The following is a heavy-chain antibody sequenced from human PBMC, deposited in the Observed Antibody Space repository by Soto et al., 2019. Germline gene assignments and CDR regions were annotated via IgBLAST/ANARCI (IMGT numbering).Heavy chain of an antibody. Sequence: GGSLRLSCAASGFTFSSYSMSWVRQAPGKGLEWVSSISSGSSYIYDADSVKGRCTISRDNAKSSLYLQMNSLRVEDTAVYYFARGSSSWFYLMDVWCQATTVTVS. J-gene: IGHJ6*02. CDR2: ISSGSSYI. CDR3: ARGSSSWFYLMDV. D-gene: IGHD6-13*01. CDR1: GFTFSSYS. V-gene: IGHV3-21*01.